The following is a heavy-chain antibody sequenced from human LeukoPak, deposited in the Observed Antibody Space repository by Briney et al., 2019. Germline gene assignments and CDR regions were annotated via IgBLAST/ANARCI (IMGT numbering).Heavy chain of an antibody. CDR3: AREGLDY. CDR1: GYTFTNYG. J-gene: IGHJ4*02. Sequence: GASVKVSCKASGYTFTNYGINWVRQATGQGLEWMGYMNPNSGNSAYAQKFQGRVTITTDASISTAYMELSGLRSEDTALYYCAREGLDYWGQGTLVTVSP. V-gene: IGHV1-8*01. CDR2: MNPNSGNS.